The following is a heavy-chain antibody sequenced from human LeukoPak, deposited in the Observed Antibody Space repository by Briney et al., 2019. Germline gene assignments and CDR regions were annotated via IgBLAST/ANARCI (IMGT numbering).Heavy chain of an antibody. CDR1: GFTFSSYG. J-gene: IGHJ4*02. Sequence: GGSLRLSCAASGFTFSSYGMHWVRQAPGKGPEWVAVMWYDGSDKYYADSVKGRFTISRDNSKNTLYMQMNSLRADDTAVYYCARGLYYGSGSPIDYWGQGTLVTVSS. CDR3: ARGLYYGSGSPIDY. D-gene: IGHD3-10*01. CDR2: MWYDGSDK. V-gene: IGHV3-33*01.